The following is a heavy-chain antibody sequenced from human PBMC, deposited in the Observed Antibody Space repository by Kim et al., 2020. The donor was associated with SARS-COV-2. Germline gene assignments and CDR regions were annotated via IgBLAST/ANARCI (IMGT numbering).Heavy chain of an antibody. CDR1: GGTFSSYA. J-gene: IGHJ4*02. V-gene: IGHV1-69*13. CDR2: IIPIFGTA. D-gene: IGHD4-17*01. CDR3: AIRGTDYGDYGVDAFDY. Sequence: SVKVSCKASGGTFSSYAISWVRQAPGQGLEWMGGIIPIFGTANYAQKFQGRVTITADESTSTAYMELSSLRSEDTAVYYCAIRGTDYGDYGVDAFDYWGQGTLVTVSS.